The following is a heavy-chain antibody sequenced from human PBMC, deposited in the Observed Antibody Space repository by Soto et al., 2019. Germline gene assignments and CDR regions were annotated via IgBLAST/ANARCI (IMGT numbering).Heavy chain of an antibody. V-gene: IGHV3-23*01. CDR2: ISGSGGST. CDR1: GFTFSSYA. Sequence: PGGSLRLSCAASGFTFSSYAMSWVRQAPGKGLEWVSAISGSGGSTYYADSVKGRFTISRDNSKNTLYLQMNSLRAEDTAVYYFAKLTAPYNHQTLFDFGGRGTLVPVSS. D-gene: IGHD1-20*01. J-gene: IGHJ4*02. CDR3: AKLTAPYNHQTLFDF.